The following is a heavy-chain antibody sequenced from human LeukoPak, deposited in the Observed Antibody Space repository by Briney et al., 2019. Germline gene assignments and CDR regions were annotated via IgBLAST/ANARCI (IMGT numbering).Heavy chain of an antibody. CDR2: IYYSGST. D-gene: IGHD2-2*01. Sequence: SETLPLTCTVSARSIISGGYYCSWIRQHPGNNLEWIGDIYYSGSTYYNPSPKSRLTISLDTSKNQFSLKLTSVTAADTAVYYCASTGGYCSNISCYAVDYWGQGTLVTVSS. CDR1: ARSIISGGYY. V-gene: IGHV4-31*03. CDR3: ASTGGYCSNISCYAVDY. J-gene: IGHJ4*02.